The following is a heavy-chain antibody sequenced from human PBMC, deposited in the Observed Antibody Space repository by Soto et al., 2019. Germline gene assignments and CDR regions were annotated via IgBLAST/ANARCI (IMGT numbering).Heavy chain of an antibody. J-gene: IGHJ4*01. CDR3: AAHWHFALDF. CDR2: ISISIGHT. Sequence: GGSLRLSCVASGFDFSDFHITWVLAAPGKGPQWTSYISISIGHTDHAEFVKGRFTTFRDNAKSSVFLETCDLRSDDSAVYYCAAHWHFALDFWGHGTLVTVSS. V-gene: IGHV3-11*03. CDR1: GFDFSDFH. D-gene: IGHD1-7*01.